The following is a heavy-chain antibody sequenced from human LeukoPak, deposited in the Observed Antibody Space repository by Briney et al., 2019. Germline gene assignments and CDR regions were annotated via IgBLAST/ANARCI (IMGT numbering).Heavy chain of an antibody. J-gene: IGHJ4*02. Sequence: GGSLRLSCAASGFTFSSYAMSWVRQAPGKGLEWVSAISGSGGSTYYADSVKGRFTISRDNSKNTLYLQMNSLRAEDTAVYYCANLPLRGSLFWSPLFWGQGTLVTVSS. D-gene: IGHD2-8*02. CDR2: ISGSGGST. V-gene: IGHV3-23*01. CDR3: ANLPLRGSLFWSPLF. CDR1: GFTFSSYA.